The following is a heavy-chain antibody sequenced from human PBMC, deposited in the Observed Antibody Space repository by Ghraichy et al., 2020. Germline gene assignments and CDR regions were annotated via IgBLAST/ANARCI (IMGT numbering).Heavy chain of an antibody. CDR1: GGSISSSSYY. CDR2: IYYSEST. J-gene: IGHJ6*03. V-gene: IGHV4-39*01. CDR3: ARHRGSSWYVSGLSYYYMDV. Sequence: SEILSLTCTVSGGSISSSSYYWGWIRQPPGKGLEWIGSIYYSESTYYNPSLKSRVTISVDTSKNQFSLKLSSVTAADTAVYYCARHRGSSWYVSGLSYYYMDVWGKGTTVTVSS. D-gene: IGHD6-13*01.